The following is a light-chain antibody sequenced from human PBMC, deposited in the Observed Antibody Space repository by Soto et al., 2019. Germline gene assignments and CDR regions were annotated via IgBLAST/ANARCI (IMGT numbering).Light chain of an antibody. V-gene: IGKV1-5*01. J-gene: IGKJ1*01. CDR1: QSVSNW. CDR2: DVS. CDR3: QQYDSYSWT. Sequence: DIQMTQSPSTLSASVGERVTITCRASQSVSNWLAWNQQKPGKAPKLLIYDVSSLESGVPSRFSGSGSGTEFILTISSLQPDDFATYYCQQYDSYSWTFDQGTKVEMK.